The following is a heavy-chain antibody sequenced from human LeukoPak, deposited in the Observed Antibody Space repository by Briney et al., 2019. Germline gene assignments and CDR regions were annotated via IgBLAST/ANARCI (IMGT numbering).Heavy chain of an antibody. CDR3: ARHGSGFGEFYLPLAPKFDY. D-gene: IGHD3-10*01. V-gene: IGHV4-59*08. CDR2: MYYGGST. J-gene: IGHJ4*02. CDR1: GGAITSYY. Sequence: SETLSLTCTVSGGAITSYYWSWVRQAPGKGLEWIAYMYYGGSTNYNPSLKSRVTISVDTSKNQFSLKLSSVTAADTAVYYCARHGSGFGEFYLPLAPKFDYWGQGTLVTVSS.